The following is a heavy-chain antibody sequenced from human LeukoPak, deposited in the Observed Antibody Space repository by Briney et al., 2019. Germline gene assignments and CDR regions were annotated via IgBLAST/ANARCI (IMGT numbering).Heavy chain of an antibody. Sequence: GGSLRLSCAAFGFMFSTYEMNWVRQAPGKGLEWVSYISSSGSIRYYADSVKGRFTISRDNSKNTLYLQMNSLRAEDTAVYYCARDQGYSGYDPVLDVWGKGTTVTISS. CDR1: GFMFSTYE. CDR3: ARDQGYSGYDPVLDV. CDR2: ISSSGSIR. J-gene: IGHJ6*04. V-gene: IGHV3-48*03. D-gene: IGHD5-12*01.